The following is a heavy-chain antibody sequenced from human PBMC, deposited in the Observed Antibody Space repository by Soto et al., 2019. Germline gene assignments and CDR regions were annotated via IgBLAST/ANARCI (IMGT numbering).Heavy chain of an antibody. J-gene: IGHJ4*02. D-gene: IGHD5-18*01. Sequence: PGGSLRLSCAASGFTFRSYWMDWVRQAPGKGLEWVANIRQDGSETHYVDSVKGRFTISRDNAKNSLYLQMNSLRAEDTAVYYCLRDRGYGPDFDYRGQGTLVTVSS. V-gene: IGHV3-7*04. CDR1: GFTFRSYW. CDR2: IRQDGSET. CDR3: LRDRGYGPDFDY.